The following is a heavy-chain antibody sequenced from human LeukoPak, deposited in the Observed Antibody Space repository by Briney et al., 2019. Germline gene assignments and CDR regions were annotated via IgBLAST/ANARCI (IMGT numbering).Heavy chain of an antibody. V-gene: IGHV3-15*01. CDR2: IKSKTNGGTT. J-gene: IGHJ4*02. CDR1: GLTFTNTW. D-gene: IGHD3-10*01. CDR3: STDSLVLNY. Sequence: PGGSLRLSCVVSGLTFTNTWLGWVRQAPGKGLEWVGRIKSKTNGGTTDYAAPVKGRFTISREDSKNTVYLQMNSLKTEDTGVYYCSTDSLVLNYWGQGTLVTVSS.